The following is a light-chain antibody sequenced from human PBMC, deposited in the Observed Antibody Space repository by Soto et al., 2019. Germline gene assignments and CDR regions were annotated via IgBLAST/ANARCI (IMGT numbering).Light chain of an antibody. J-gene: IGKJ1*01. CDR1: QSVSSN. CDR3: QQYNKWPPGT. V-gene: IGKV3-15*01. Sequence: DIAMTQSPDTLSVSPGERATLSCRASQSVSSNLAWYQQKPGQAPRLLIYGASTRATGIPARFSGSGSGTEFTLTINSLQSEDFAVYYCQQYNKWPPGTFGQGTKVEIK. CDR2: GAS.